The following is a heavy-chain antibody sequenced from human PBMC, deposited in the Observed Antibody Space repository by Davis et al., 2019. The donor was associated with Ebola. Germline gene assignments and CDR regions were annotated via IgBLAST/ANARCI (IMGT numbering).Heavy chain of an antibody. D-gene: IGHD1-26*01. Sequence: GESLKISCAASGFTFSSYGMHWVRQAPGQGLEWMGWINPNSGGTNYAQKFQGWVTMTRDTSISTAYMELSRLRSDDTAVYYCARDPGVVGATGYFDYWGQGTLVTVSS. V-gene: IGHV1-2*04. CDR1: GFTFSSYG. CDR2: INPNSGGT. J-gene: IGHJ4*02. CDR3: ARDPGVVGATGYFDY.